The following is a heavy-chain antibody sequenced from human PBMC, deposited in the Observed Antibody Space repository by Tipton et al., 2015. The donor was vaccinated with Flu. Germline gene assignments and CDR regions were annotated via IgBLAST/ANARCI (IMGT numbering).Heavy chain of an antibody. CDR3: ARHRGQWLVQDACDI. J-gene: IGHJ3*02. V-gene: IGHV5-51*01. D-gene: IGHD6-19*01. Sequence: VQLVQSGADVKKPGESLKISCKGSGYSFTSYWIGLVRQMPGKGLEWMGIIYPGDSDTRYSPSFQGQVTISADKSISTAYLQWSSLKASDTAMYYCARHRGQWLVQDACDIWGQGTMVTVSS. CDR2: IYPGDSDT. CDR1: GYSFTSYW.